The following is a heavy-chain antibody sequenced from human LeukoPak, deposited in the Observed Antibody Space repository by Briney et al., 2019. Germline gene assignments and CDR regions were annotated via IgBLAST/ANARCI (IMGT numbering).Heavy chain of an antibody. Sequence: ETGGSLRLSCAASGFTFSDYGIHWVRQAPGKGLEWVAVIWSDGSNKYYADSVKGRFTISRDNSKKTLYPQMNSLRVEDTAVYYCVRASGSFDYWGQGTLVTVSS. V-gene: IGHV3-33*01. D-gene: IGHD3-10*01. CDR1: GFTFSDYG. J-gene: IGHJ4*02. CDR3: VRASGSFDY. CDR2: IWSDGSNK.